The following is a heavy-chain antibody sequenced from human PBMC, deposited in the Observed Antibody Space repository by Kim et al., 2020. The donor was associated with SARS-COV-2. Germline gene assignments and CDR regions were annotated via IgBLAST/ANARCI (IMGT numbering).Heavy chain of an antibody. Sequence: GGSLRLSCAVSGFTFSSYAMHWVRQAPGKGLEWMAVISRDGAKEYYADSVRGRFSISRDNSKDTLYLVMNSLRGDDTAVYFCAKGPQYYDSSRLDSWGQGTLVTVSS. CDR3: AKGPQYYDSSRLDS. CDR1: GFTFSSYA. CDR2: ISRDGAKE. D-gene: IGHD3-22*01. V-gene: IGHV3-30-3*01. J-gene: IGHJ4*02.